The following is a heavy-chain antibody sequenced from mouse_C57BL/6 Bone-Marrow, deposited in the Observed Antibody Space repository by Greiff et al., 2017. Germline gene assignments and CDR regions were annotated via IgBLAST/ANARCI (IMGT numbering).Heavy chain of an antibody. CDR2: IYPGDGDT. Sequence: QVQLQQSGPELVKPGASVKISCKASGYAFSSSWMNWVKQRPGKGLEWIGRIYPGDGDTNYNGKFKGKATLTADKSSSTAYMQLSSLTSEDSAVSFCARRPLYSSSYLYAMDYWGQGTSVTVSS. CDR1: GYAFSSSW. CDR3: ARRPLYSSSYLYAMDY. J-gene: IGHJ4*01. V-gene: IGHV1-82*01. D-gene: IGHD1-1*01.